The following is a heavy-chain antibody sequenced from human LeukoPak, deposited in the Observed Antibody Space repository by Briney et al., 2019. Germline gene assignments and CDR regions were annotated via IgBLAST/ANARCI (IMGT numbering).Heavy chain of an antibody. V-gene: IGHV1-18*01. CDR1: GYTFTSYG. J-gene: IGHJ6*03. CDR3: ARAPNQQLVSYYYYYMDV. CDR2: ISAYNGNT. Sequence: ASVKVSCKASGYTFTSYGISWVRQAPGQGLEWMGWISAYNGNTNYAQKLQGRVTMTTDTSTSTAYMELRSLRSDDTAVYYCARAPNQQLVSYYYYYMDVWGKGTTVTVSS. D-gene: IGHD6-6*01.